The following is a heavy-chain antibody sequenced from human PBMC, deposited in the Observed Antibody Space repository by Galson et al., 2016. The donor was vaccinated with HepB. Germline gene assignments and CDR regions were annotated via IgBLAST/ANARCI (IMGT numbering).Heavy chain of an antibody. V-gene: IGHV3-74*01. CDR3: ASSVRGSGSPPGGY. D-gene: IGHD3-10*01. CDR1: GFTFNTYW. Sequence: SLRLSCAASGFTFNTYWMHWVRQAPGKGLVWVSRINSDGSSTGFADSVKGRFTISRDNAKNTLYLQMNSLRAEDTAVYYCASSVRGSGSPPGGYWGQGILVTVSS. J-gene: IGHJ4*02. CDR2: INSDGSST.